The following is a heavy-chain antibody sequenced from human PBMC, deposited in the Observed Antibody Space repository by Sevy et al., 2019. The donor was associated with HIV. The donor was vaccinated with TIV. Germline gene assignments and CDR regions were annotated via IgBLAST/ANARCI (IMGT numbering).Heavy chain of an antibody. CDR3: AREGLAPFVYGADV. J-gene: IGHJ6*02. CDR2: INWNSVSI. D-gene: IGHD3-9*01. CDR1: GFTFDHHA. V-gene: IGHV3-9*01. Sequence: GGSLRLSCAASGFTFDHHAMYWVRQAPGKGLEWVSGINWNSVSIGYADSVKGRFTISRDNAKNSLYLHLNSLRADDTAFYYCAREGLAPFVYGADVWGQGTAVTVSS.